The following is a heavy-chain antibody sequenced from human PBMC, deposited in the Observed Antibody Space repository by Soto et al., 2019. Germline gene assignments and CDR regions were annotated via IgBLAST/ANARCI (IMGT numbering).Heavy chain of an antibody. CDR2: IYYSGST. V-gene: IGHV4-59*01. CDR1: GGSISSYY. Sequence: LSLTCTVSGGSISSYYWSWIRQPPGKGLEWIGYIYYSGSTNYNPSLKSRVTISVDTSKNQFSLKLSSVTAADTAVYYCARITHYSNYVGFDYWGQGTLVTVSS. CDR3: ARITHYSNYVGFDY. J-gene: IGHJ4*02. D-gene: IGHD4-4*01.